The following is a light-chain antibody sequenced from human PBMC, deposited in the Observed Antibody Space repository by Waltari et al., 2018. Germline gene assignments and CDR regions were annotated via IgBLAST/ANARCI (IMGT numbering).Light chain of an antibody. J-gene: IGKJ1*01. CDR1: QSVGKS. CDR3: QKYVSLPAT. CDR2: DAS. Sequence: EIVLTQSPGTLSLSPGERATLSCRASQSVGKSLAWYQQKPGQAPRLHIYDASSRATGITDWFSGSGFGTDFSLTISRLEPEDFAVYYCQKYVSLPATFGQGTKVEIK. V-gene: IGKV3-20*01.